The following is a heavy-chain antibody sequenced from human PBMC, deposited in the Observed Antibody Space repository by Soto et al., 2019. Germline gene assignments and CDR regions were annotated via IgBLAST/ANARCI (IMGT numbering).Heavy chain of an antibody. CDR1: GYTFRNYG. V-gene: IGHV1-18*01. J-gene: IGHJ4*02. Sequence: QVQLVQSGAEVKKPGASVKVSCEAYGYTFRNYGITWVRQAPGQGLEWMGWVSDYNRNTNYAQKFKERLPMPTDKPTSTAYMELRSLRSDETAISFCARERQWESLPYWGQGTLVTVSS. CDR3: ARERQWESLPY. CDR2: VSDYNRNT. D-gene: IGHD1-26*01.